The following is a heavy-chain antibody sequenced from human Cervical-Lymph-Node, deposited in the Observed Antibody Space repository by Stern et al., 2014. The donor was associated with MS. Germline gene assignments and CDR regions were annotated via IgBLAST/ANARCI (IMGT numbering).Heavy chain of an antibody. Sequence: EVKLVESGAEVKKPGESLKISCKGSGYSFTSYWIGWVRQMPGKGLEWMGVINPGASDTRYSPSFQGQVTISADKSISTAYLQWSSLKASDTAMYYCARRHCSSRRCGWFDPWGQGTLVTVSS. D-gene: IGHD2-2*01. CDR3: ARRHCSSRRCGWFDP. CDR1: GYSFTSYW. V-gene: IGHV5-51*01. CDR2: INPGASDT. J-gene: IGHJ5*02.